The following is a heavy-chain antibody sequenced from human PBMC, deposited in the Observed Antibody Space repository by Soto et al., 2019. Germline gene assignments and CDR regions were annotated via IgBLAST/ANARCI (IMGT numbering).Heavy chain of an antibody. Sequence: PGGSLRLSCAASGFTFSSYAMSWVRQAPGKGLEWVSAISGSGGSTYYADSVKGRFTTSRDNSKNTLYLQMNSLRAEDTAVYYCAKDQVLLEWPDPYYYGMDVWGQGTTVTVSS. J-gene: IGHJ6*02. V-gene: IGHV3-23*01. CDR1: GFTFSSYA. D-gene: IGHD3-3*01. CDR3: AKDQVLLEWPDPYYYGMDV. CDR2: ISGSGGST.